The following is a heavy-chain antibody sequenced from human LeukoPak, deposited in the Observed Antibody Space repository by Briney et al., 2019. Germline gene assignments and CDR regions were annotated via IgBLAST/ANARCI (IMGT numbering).Heavy chain of an antibody. CDR2: ISGSGGST. CDR3: ARVLGGVSGYFFDY. CDR1: GFTFSSYA. Sequence: PGGSRRLSCAASGFTFSSYAMSWVGKAPGKGLEWVSAISGSGGSTYYADSVKGRFTISRDNAKNSLYLQMNNLRAEDMAVYYCARVLGGVSGYFFDYWGQGALVTVSS. J-gene: IGHJ4*02. V-gene: IGHV3-23*01. D-gene: IGHD3-10*01.